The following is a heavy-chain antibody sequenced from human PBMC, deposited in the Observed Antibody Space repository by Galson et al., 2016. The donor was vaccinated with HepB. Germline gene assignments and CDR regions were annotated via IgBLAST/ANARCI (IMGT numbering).Heavy chain of an antibody. J-gene: IGHJ5*01. Sequence: QSGAEVKKPGESLKISCKGSGYSFTRYWIGWVRQMPGKGLEWMGIIYPGDSDTRYSPSFQGQVIISADKSISTAYLQWSSLKASDTAMYYCARSACDGSSCYGFDFWGQGTLVAVSS. CDR3: ARSACDGSSCYGFDF. CDR1: GYSFTRYW. D-gene: IGHD2-15*01. CDR2: IYPGDSDT. V-gene: IGHV5-51*01.